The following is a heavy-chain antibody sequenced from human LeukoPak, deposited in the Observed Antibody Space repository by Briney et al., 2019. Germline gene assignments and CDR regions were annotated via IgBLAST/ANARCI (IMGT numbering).Heavy chain of an antibody. CDR3: AGAAIYYDSSGYYYEGGSFDY. CDR1: GFTFSSYE. CDR2: ISSSGSTI. Sequence: GGSLRLSCAASGFTFSSYEMNWVRQAPGKGLEWVSYISSSGSTIYYADSVKGRFTISRDNAKNSLYLQMNSLRAEDTAVYYCAGAAIYYDSSGYYYEGGSFDYWGQGTLVTVSS. J-gene: IGHJ4*02. D-gene: IGHD3-22*01. V-gene: IGHV3-48*03.